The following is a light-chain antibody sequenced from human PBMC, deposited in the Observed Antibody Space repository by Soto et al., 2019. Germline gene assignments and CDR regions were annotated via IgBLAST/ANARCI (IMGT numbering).Light chain of an antibody. Sequence: EIVLTQSPATLSLSPGERATLSCRASQSVSGYLAWYQQKPVQAPRLLMYDASNRATGIPARFSGSVSGTVFTLTISSLEPEEFAVYYCQQRSNWPSTFGGGTKVEIK. V-gene: IGKV3-11*01. CDR2: DAS. CDR3: QQRSNWPST. J-gene: IGKJ4*01. CDR1: QSVSGY.